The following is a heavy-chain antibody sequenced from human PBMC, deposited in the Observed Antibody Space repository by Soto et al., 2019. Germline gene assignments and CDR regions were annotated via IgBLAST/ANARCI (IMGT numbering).Heavy chain of an antibody. V-gene: IGHV5-51*01. CDR2: IYPGDSDT. CDR1: GYSFTSYW. J-gene: IGHJ6*02. Sequence: PGESLKISCKGSGYSFTSYWIGWVRQVPGKGLEWMGIIYPGDSDTRYSPSFQGQVTISADKSISTAYLQWSSLKAPDTAMYYCASQTRELLPYYGMDVWGQGTTVTV. CDR3: ASQTRELLPYYGMDV. D-gene: IGHD1-26*01.